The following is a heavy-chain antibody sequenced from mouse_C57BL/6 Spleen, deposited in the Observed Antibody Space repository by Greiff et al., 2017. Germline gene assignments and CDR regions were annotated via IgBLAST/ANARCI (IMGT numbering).Heavy chain of an antibody. CDR1: GYTLTDYY. J-gene: IGHJ3*01. CDR3: ARSRDAPFAY. CDR2: INPNNGGT. Sequence: VQLQQSGPELVKPGASVKISCKASGYTLTDYYMNWVKQSHGKSLEWIGDINPNNGGTSYNQKFKGKATLTVDKSSSTAYMELRSLSSEDSAVYYCARSRDAPFAYWGQGTLVTVSA. V-gene: IGHV1-26*01.